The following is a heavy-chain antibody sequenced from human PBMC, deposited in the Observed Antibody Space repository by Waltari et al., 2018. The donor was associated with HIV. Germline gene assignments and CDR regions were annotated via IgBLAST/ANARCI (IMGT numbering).Heavy chain of an antibody. Sequence: QVQLQQSGPGLVKPSQTLSLPCAISGDSASSNSAAWNLIRQSASSGLEWLGRTYYRSKWYNDYAVSVKSRITINPDTSKNQFSLQLNSVTPEDTAVYYCARDKCDSSSWGFAFDIWGQGTMVTVSS. CDR3: ARDKCDSSSWGFAFDI. V-gene: IGHV6-1*01. CDR1: GDSASSNSAA. J-gene: IGHJ3*02. CDR2: TYYRSKWYN. D-gene: IGHD6-6*01.